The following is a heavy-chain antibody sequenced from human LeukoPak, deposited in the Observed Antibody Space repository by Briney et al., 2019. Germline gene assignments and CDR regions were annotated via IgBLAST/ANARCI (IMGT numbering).Heavy chain of an antibody. J-gene: IGHJ5*02. CDR1: GFTFSSYA. V-gene: IGHV3-30-3*01. Sequence: PGGSLRLSCAASGFTFSSYAMHWVRQAPGKGLEWVAVISYDGSNKYYADSVKGRFTISRDNSKNTLYLQMNSLRGEDTALYYCAKTPTYNDFPWGQGTLVTVSS. D-gene: IGHD3-3*01. CDR2: ISYDGSNK. CDR3: AKTPTYNDFP.